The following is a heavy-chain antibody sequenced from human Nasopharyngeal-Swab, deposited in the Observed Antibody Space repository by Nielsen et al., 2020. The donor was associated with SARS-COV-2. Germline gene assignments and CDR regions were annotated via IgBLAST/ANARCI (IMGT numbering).Heavy chain of an antibody. CDR2: ISYDGSNK. Sequence: GGSLRLSCAASGFTFSSYAMHWVRQAPGKGLEWVAVISYDGSNKYYADSVKGRFTISRDNSKNTLYLQMNSLRAGDTAVYYCARDSGGLFDYWGQGTLVTVSS. CDR3: ARDSGGLFDY. J-gene: IGHJ4*02. V-gene: IGHV3-30-3*01. D-gene: IGHD3-10*01. CDR1: GFTFSSYA.